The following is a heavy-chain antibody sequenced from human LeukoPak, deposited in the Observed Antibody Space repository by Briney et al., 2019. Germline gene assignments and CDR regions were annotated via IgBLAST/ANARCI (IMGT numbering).Heavy chain of an antibody. CDR3: ARHFDPNYGGYSAFDY. J-gene: IGHJ4*02. Sequence: PSETLSLTCTVSGVSMTNYYWSWIRQSPGKGLEWIAYSHNSGETKYNPSLKSRITISVDTSKNEISLKLSSVTAADTAVYYCARHFDPNYGGYSAFDYWGQGTLVTVSS. CDR1: GVSMTNYY. CDR2: SHNSGET. D-gene: IGHD4-23*01. V-gene: IGHV4-59*08.